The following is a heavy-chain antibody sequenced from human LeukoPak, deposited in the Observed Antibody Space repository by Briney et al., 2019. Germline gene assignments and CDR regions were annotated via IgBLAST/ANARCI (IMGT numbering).Heavy chain of an antibody. V-gene: IGHV4-34*01. Sequence: KPSETLSLTCADYGESMIGHYWTWIRQPPGKRLEWIGEIHHSGGTNSNPSLKNRLTMSIDMSKNQFSLKLKSVTAADTAVYYCARATASGSGRAYDHWAQGNLVPVSS. D-gene: IGHD3-10*01. CDR3: ARATASGSGRAYDH. J-gene: IGHJ4*02. CDR2: IHHSGGT. CDR1: GESMIGHY.